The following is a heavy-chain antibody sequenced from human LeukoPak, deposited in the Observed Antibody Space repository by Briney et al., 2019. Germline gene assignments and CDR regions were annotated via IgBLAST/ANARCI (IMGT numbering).Heavy chain of an antibody. CDR2: IYPGGNT. CDR3: AREHHTLNERLLDV. CDR1: GGSISDDY. J-gene: IGHJ6*03. V-gene: IGHV4-4*07. D-gene: IGHD1-1*01. Sequence: PSETLSLTCTVFGGSISDDYWTWIRQPAGKGLEWIGRIYPGGNTNYNPSLKSRVTISEDTSKNQFSLKLSSVTAADTAIYYCAREHHTLNERLLDVWGKGTTVTVS.